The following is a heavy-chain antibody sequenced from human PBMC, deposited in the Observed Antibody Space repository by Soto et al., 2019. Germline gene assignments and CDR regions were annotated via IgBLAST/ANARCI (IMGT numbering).Heavy chain of an antibody. V-gene: IGHV3-30*18. D-gene: IGHD3-22*01. J-gene: IGHJ4*02. Sequence: QVQLVESGGGVVQPGRSLRLSCAASGFTFSSYGMHWVRQAPGKGLEWVAIISYDGNYKHHADSVKGRFTISRDNSKNTMYRQMNSLRAEDTGVYYCGKVSTYYCESTFVFWGQGPLVIVSS. CDR3: GKVSTYYCESTFVF. CDR2: ISYDGNYK. CDR1: GFTFSSYG.